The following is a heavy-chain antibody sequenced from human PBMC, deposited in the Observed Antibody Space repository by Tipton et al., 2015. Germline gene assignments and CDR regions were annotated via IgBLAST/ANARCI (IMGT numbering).Heavy chain of an antibody. J-gene: IGHJ4*02. CDR3: ARLRRPFDY. D-gene: IGHD5-12*01. CDR1: GFTFSSYS. V-gene: IGHV3-21*01. CDR2: ISSSSTYI. Sequence: SLRLSCAASGFTFSSYSMDWVRQAPGKGLEWVSSISSSSTYISYADSVKGRFTISRDNANNSLYLQMNSLRADDTAVYYCARLRRPFDYWGQGTLVTVSS.